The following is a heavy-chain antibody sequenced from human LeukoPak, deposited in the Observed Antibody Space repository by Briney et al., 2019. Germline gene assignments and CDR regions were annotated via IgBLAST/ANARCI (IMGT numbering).Heavy chain of an antibody. J-gene: IGHJ6*03. CDR2: ISGSGGST. CDR1: GFTFSSYA. Sequence: GGSLRLSCAASGFTFSSYAMSWVRQAPGKGLEWVSAISGSGGSTYYADSVKGRFTISRDNSKNTLYLQMNSLRAEDMAVYYCARDLGCSSTSCDRYYYYYMDVWGKGTTVTISS. V-gene: IGHV3-23*01. D-gene: IGHD2-2*01. CDR3: ARDLGCSSTSCDRYYYYYMDV.